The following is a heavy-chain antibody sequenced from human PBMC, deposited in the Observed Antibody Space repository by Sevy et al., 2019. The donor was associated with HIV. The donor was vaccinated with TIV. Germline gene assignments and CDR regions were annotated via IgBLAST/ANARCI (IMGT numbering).Heavy chain of an antibody. D-gene: IGHD3-22*01. CDR3: ARKGYYDSSGYTPDIINYFDY. J-gene: IGHJ4*02. Sequence: GGSLRLSCAASGFTFSSYWMSWVRQAPGKGLEWVANIKQDGSEKYYVDSVKGRFTISRDNAKNSLYLQMNSLRAEDTAVYYCARKGYYDSSGYTPDIINYFDYWGQGTLVTVSS. V-gene: IGHV3-7*01. CDR2: IKQDGSEK. CDR1: GFTFSSYW.